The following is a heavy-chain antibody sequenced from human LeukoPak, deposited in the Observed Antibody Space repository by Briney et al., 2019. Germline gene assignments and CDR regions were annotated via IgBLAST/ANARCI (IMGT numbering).Heavy chain of an antibody. D-gene: IGHD2-2*01. CDR1: GFTFSSYG. Sequence: PGRSLRLSCAASGFTFSSYGMHWVRQAPGKGLEWVAVISYGGSNKYYADSVKGRFTISRDNSKNTLYLQMNSLRAEDTAVYYCAREGYCSSTSCYLSYYFDYWGQGTLVTVSS. J-gene: IGHJ4*02. V-gene: IGHV3-30*03. CDR2: ISYGGSNK. CDR3: AREGYCSSTSCYLSYYFDY.